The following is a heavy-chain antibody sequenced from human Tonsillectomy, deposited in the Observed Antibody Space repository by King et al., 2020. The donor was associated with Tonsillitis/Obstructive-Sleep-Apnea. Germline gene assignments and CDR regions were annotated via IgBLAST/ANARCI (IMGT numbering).Heavy chain of an antibody. CDR2: ISAYNGNT. V-gene: IGHV1-18*01. CDR1: GYTFTSYG. Sequence: QLVQSGAEVKKPGASVKVSCKASGYTFTSYGISWVRQAPGQGLEWMGWISAYNGNTNYAQKLQGRVTMTTDTSTSTAYMELRSLRSDDTAVYYCARSRYDFWSGYWDWYFDLWGRGTLVTVSS. J-gene: IGHJ2*01. CDR3: ARSRYDFWSGYWDWYFDL. D-gene: IGHD3-3*01.